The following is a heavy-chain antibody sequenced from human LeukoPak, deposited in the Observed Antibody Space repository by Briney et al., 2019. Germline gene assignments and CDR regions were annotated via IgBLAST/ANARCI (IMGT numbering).Heavy chain of an antibody. J-gene: IGHJ3*02. D-gene: IGHD6-13*01. V-gene: IGHV1-24*01. Sequence: ASVKVSCKVSGYTLTGLCMHWVRQAPGKGLEWMGGFGAEDGETIYAQKFQGRVTMTEDTSTGTAYMELSSLRSEDTAVYYCSTRYSSIAKGAIDIWGQGTTVTVSS. CDR2: FGAEDGET. CDR1: GYTLTGLC. CDR3: STRYSSIAKGAIDI.